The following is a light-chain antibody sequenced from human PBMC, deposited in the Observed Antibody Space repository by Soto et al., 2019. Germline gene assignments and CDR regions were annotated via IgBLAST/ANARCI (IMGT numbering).Light chain of an antibody. CDR2: TAS. CDR1: QNIGSW. Sequence: DIQMTQSPSSVSASVGDRVTITCQASQNIGSWLAWYQQKAGKAPKLLIHTASTLQSGVPSRFSGGGSGTDFTLTISSLQPEDFATYYCQQANSFPPEFGQGTKVEIK. CDR3: QQANSFPPE. J-gene: IGKJ1*01. V-gene: IGKV1-12*01.